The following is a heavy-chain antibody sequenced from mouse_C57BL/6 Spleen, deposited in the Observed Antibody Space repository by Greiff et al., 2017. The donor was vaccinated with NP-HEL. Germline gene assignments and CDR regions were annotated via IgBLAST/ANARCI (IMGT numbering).Heavy chain of an antibody. CDR1: GYTFTNYW. D-gene: IGHD2-4*01. Sequence: QVQLKESGAELVRPGTSVKMSCKASGYTFTNYWIGWAKQRPGHGLEWIGDIYPGGGYTNYNEKFKGKATLTADKSSSTAYMQFSSLTSEDSAIYYCARRGDYDGGTPLYFDYWGQGTTLTVSS. CDR2: IYPGGGYT. V-gene: IGHV1-63*01. CDR3: ARRGDYDGGTPLYFDY. J-gene: IGHJ2*01.